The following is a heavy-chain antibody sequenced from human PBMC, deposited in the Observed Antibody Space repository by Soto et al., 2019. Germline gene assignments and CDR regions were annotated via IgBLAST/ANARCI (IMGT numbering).Heavy chain of an antibody. CDR3: ASQPDEVAGDYYYYGMDV. CDR2: INSDGSST. D-gene: IGHD6-19*01. Sequence: XVSLRLFCAAWGFSFSSYCMHWVRQAPGKGLVWVSRINSDGSSTSYADSVKGRFTISRDNAKNTLYLQMNSLRAEDTAVYYCASQPDEVAGDYYYYGMDVWGQGTTVTVSS. CDR1: GFSFSSYC. V-gene: IGHV3-74*01. J-gene: IGHJ6*02.